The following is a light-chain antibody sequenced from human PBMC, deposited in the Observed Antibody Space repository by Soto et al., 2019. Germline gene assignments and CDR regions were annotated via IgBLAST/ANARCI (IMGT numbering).Light chain of an antibody. V-gene: IGKV1-39*01. J-gene: IGKJ1*01. CDR1: QTISSW. CDR3: QRSYSSAPT. CDR2: AAS. Sequence: IRRTLSSSTLSGSVRDRVTITCRASQTISSWLAWYQQKPGKAPKLLIFAASSLQSGVPSRFSGSRSGPDFTLTISSLQPEDFATYQCQRSYSSAPTVAQGSNVEIK.